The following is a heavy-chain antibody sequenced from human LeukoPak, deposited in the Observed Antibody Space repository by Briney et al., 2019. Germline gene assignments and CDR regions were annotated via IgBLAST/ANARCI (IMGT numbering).Heavy chain of an antibody. Sequence: GGSLRLSCAASGFTFSSHNMIWVRQAPGKGLEWVSGLSGSGRATYYAHSVKGRFTISRENSKNTMFLQMHSLRVDDTAVYYCARQRVMLTGTGGTWIDPWGQGTLVTVSS. J-gene: IGHJ5*02. CDR2: LSGSGRAT. CDR3: ARQRVMLTGTGGTWIDP. D-gene: IGHD1/OR15-1a*01. V-gene: IGHV3-23*01. CDR1: GFTFSSHN.